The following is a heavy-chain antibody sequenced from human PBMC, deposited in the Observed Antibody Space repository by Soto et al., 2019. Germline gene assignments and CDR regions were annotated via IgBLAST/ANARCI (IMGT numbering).Heavy chain of an antibody. CDR1: GFTFSSYA. Sequence: GGSLRLSCAASGFTFSSYAISWVRQAPGKGLEWVSAISGSGGSTYYADSVKGRFTISRDNSKNTLYLQMNSLRAEDTAVYYCAKEWRAANYYDSSGYYDYWGQGTLVTVSS. V-gene: IGHV3-23*01. CDR2: ISGSGGST. D-gene: IGHD3-22*01. J-gene: IGHJ4*02. CDR3: AKEWRAANYYDSSGYYDY.